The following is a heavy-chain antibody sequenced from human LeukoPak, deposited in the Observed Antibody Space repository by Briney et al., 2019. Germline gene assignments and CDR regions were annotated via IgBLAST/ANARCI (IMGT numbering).Heavy chain of an antibody. D-gene: IGHD6-13*01. J-gene: IGHJ5*02. CDR2: ISSSSNYI. V-gene: IGHV3-21*01. CDR3: AKDPGSSWSTFDP. Sequence: PGGSLRLSCAASGFSFSSYSMKWVRQAPGKGLEWVSSISSSSNYIYYADSVKGRFSISREDSKNTLYLQMNSLRVEDTAVYYCAKDPGSSWSTFDPWGQGTLVTVSS. CDR1: GFSFSSYS.